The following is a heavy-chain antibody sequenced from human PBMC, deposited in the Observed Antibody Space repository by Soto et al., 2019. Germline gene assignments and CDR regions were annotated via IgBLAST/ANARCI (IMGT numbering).Heavy chain of an antibody. Sequence: ASVKVACKASGYKFSIYALSWVRQTPGQGLEWMGWISAYNGNTNYAQKLQGRVTMTTDTSTSTAYMELRSLRSDDTAVYYCARDPYHDSSSGFDPWGQGTLVTVSS. D-gene: IGHD3-22*01. CDR3: ARDPYHDSSSGFDP. J-gene: IGHJ5*02. V-gene: IGHV1-18*01. CDR2: ISAYNGNT. CDR1: GYKFSIYA.